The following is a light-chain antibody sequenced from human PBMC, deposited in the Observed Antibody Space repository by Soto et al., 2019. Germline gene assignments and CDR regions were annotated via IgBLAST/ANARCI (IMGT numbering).Light chain of an antibody. CDR2: WAS. CDR3: HQYYSAPFT. CDR1: QSVLYSFDHNNY. J-gene: IGKJ5*01. V-gene: IGKV4-1*01. Sequence: DIVMTQSPDSLAVSLGARATINCKSSQSVLYSFDHNNYLAWYQQRPGQPPRLLIYWASTRESGVPDRFSGSGSGTDFTLTITSLQAEDVAVYYCHQYYSAPFTFGQGTRLEIK.